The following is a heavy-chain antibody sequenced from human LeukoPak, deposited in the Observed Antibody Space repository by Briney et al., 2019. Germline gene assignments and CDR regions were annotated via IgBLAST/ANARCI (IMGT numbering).Heavy chain of an antibody. V-gene: IGHV3-23*01. CDR3: AKVVVIAAYSGYYFDS. CDR2: ISGSGGST. J-gene: IGHJ4*02. Sequence: PPGGSLRLSCAVSGFTFSSYAMNWVRQAPGKGLEWVSAISGSGGSTYYADSVKGRFTISRDNSKNTLYLQMNSPRAEDTAVYYCAKVVVIAAYSGYYFDSWGQGTLVTVSS. CDR1: GFTFSSYA. D-gene: IGHD2-15*01.